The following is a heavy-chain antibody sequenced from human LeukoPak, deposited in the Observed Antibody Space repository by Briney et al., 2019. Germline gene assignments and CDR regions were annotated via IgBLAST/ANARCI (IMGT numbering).Heavy chain of an antibody. CDR2: ISDNTGTT. J-gene: IGHJ6*03. CDR1: GFTFSRYA. CDR3: AKELLLGYFYMDV. Sequence: PGGSLRLSCAASGFTFSRYAMSWVRQAPGKGLEWVSGISDNTGTTYYADSVKGRFTISRDNSQNVLHLQMKSLRTEDTAVYYCAKELLLGYFYMDVWGKGTTVIVSS. V-gene: IGHV3-23*01. D-gene: IGHD1-26*01.